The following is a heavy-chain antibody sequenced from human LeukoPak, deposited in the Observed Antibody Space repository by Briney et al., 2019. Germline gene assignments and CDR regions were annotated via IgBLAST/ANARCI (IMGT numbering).Heavy chain of an antibody. CDR2: IYYSGST. J-gene: IGHJ4*02. CDR3: ARAPGRSGWLLSYYFDS. D-gene: IGHD3-3*01. V-gene: IGHV4-39*07. Sequence: PSETLSLTCTVSGGSISSSGYYWGWIRQPPGKGLEWIGSIYYSGSTNYNPSLKSRVTISVDTSKNQFSLKLSSVTAADTAVYYCARAPGRSGWLLSYYFDSWGQGTLVTVSS. CDR1: GGSISSSGYY.